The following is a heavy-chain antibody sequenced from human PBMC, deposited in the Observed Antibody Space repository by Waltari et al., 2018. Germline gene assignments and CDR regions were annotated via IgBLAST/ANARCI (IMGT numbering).Heavy chain of an antibody. V-gene: IGHV3-9*01. CDR2: IIWNSGSI. D-gene: IGHD3-16*01. CDR1: GLPFDDYA. Sequence: EVQLVESGGGLVQPGRSLRLSCEASGLPFDDYALHWVRQAPGKGLEWVSGIIWNSGSIGYADSVKGRFTISRDNAKNSLFLQMNSLRAEDTAVYYCAKANGFGGATESDYWGQGTLVTVSS. J-gene: IGHJ4*02. CDR3: AKANGFGGATESDY.